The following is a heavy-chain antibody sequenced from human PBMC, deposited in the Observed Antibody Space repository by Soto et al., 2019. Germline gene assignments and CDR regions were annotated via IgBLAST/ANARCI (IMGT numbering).Heavy chain of an antibody. CDR3: AHAGDYDLLTLDH. CDR1: GFSLSSYGMG. CDR2: IYWDDDK. J-gene: IGHJ4*02. V-gene: IGHV2-5*02. D-gene: IGHD4-17*01. Sequence: QITLKESGPTLVRPAQTLTLTCGFSGFSLSSYGMGVAWIRQPPGKALEWLALIYWDDDKRYSPSLKDRLAISKDTSSNQVVLTITNMDPGDTATYFCAHAGDYDLLTLDHWGPGTLVTVSS.